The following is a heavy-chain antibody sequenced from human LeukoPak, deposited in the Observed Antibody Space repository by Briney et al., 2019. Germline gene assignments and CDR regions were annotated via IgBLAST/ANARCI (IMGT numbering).Heavy chain of an antibody. J-gene: IGHJ6*03. CDR2: ISAYNGNT. CDR1: GYTLTELS. CDR3: ARVGRLGELSAYYYYYMDV. Sequence: ASVKVSCKVSGYTLTELSMHWVRQAPGQGLEWMGWISAYNGNTNYAQKLQGRVTMTTDTSTSTAYMELRSLRSDDTAVYYCARVGRLGELSAYYYYYMDVWGKGTTVTVSS. D-gene: IGHD3-16*02. V-gene: IGHV1-18*01.